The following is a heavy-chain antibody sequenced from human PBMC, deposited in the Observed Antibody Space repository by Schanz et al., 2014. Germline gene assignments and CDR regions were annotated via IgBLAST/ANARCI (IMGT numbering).Heavy chain of an antibody. CDR3: ARGGRDGIRASNYFDS. CDR1: GFTFSNYA. CDR2: LSGSGAGT. D-gene: IGHD2-15*01. V-gene: IGHV3-23*01. Sequence: EVQLLESGGGLVQPGGSLRLSCAASGFTFSNYAMGWVRQTPGKGLGWVSTLSGSGAGTFYADSVKGRFTISRDNAKNSLYLQMNSLRTEDTAVDYCARGGRDGIRASNYFDSWGQGTLVVVSS. J-gene: IGHJ4*02.